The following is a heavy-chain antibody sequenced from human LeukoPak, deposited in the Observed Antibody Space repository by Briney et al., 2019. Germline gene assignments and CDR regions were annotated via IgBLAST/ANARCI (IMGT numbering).Heavy chain of an antibody. CDR1: GFSLSTSGMR. Sequence: SGPALVKPTQTLTLTCTFSGFSLSTSGMRVSWIRQPPGKALEWLARIDWDDDKFYSTSLKTRLTISKDTSKNQVVLIMTNMDPVDTATYYCARSGPDALYCSGGSCYSIAFDIWGQGTMVTVSS. CDR3: ARSGPDALYCSGGSCYSIAFDI. V-gene: IGHV2-70*04. J-gene: IGHJ3*02. D-gene: IGHD2-15*01. CDR2: IDWDDDK.